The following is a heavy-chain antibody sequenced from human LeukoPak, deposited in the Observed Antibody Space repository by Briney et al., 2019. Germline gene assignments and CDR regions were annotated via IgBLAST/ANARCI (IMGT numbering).Heavy chain of an antibody. D-gene: IGHD3-10*01. CDR3: ASDIYGSQPSDY. Sequence: SVKVSCKASGGTFRDFAVSWVRQAPGQGLEWMGGIVPIFDTPNYAQRFEDRVTITTDEATNTAYMELTGLRSEDTAVYYCASDIYGSQPSDYWGQGTLVIVSS. V-gene: IGHV1-69*05. CDR2: IVPIFDTP. CDR1: GGTFRDFA. J-gene: IGHJ4*02.